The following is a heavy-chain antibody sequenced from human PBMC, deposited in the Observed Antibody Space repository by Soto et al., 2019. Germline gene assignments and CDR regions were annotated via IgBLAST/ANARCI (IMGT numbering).Heavy chain of an antibody. CDR1: GFAFSSYG. J-gene: IGHJ6*02. CDR2: IWYDGSNK. Sequence: QVQLVESGGGVVQPGRSLSLSCAASGFAFSSYGMHWVRQAPGKGPEWVAVIWYDGSNKYYADSVKGRFTISRDNSKNTLYLQMNSLRAEDTALYYCARSGDFEYYYAMDVWGQGTTVTVSS. V-gene: IGHV3-33*01. CDR3: ARSGDFEYYYAMDV. D-gene: IGHD4-17*01.